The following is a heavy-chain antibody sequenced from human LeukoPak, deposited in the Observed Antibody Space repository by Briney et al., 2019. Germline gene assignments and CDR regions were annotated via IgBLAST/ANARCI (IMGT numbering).Heavy chain of an antibody. J-gene: IGHJ3*01. CDR2: ITWNGDRR. D-gene: IGHD6-13*01. V-gene: IGHV3-9*03. CDR1: GFTFDDYA. Sequence: PGGSLRLSCAASGFTFDDYAMHWVRQAPGKGLEWVSGITWNGDRRTYTDSVKGRFTISRDNAKSSLYLQMDSLRAEDMAFYYCARGAEPTVYIAASGPANAFDFWGQGTMVTVSS. CDR3: ARGAEPTVYIAASGPANAFDF.